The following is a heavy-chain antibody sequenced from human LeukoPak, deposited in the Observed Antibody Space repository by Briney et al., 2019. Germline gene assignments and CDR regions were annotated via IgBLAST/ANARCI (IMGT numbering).Heavy chain of an antibody. Sequence: GGSLRLSCAASGFTFSSYWMSWVRQAPGKGLEWVANIKQDGSEKYYVDSVKGRFTISRDNAKNSLYLQMNSLRAEDTAVYYCAREPPPSIYCSGGSCYSDYYGMDVWGQGTTVTVSS. CDR3: AREPPPSIYCSGGSCYSDYYGMDV. J-gene: IGHJ6*02. D-gene: IGHD2-15*01. CDR1: GFTFSSYW. CDR2: IKQDGSEK. V-gene: IGHV3-7*01.